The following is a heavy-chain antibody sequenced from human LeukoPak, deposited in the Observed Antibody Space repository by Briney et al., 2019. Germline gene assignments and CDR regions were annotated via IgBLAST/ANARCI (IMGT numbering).Heavy chain of an antibody. D-gene: IGHD6-13*01. Sequence: GRSLRLSCAASGFTFSSYGMHWVRQAPGKGLEGVAVIWYDGSNKYYADSVKGRFTISRDNSKNTLYLQMNSLRAEDTAVYYCAKESIAAAYYYYYMDVWGKGTTVTVSS. CDR3: AKESIAAAYYYYYMDV. J-gene: IGHJ6*03. V-gene: IGHV3-33*06. CDR1: GFTFSSYG. CDR2: IWYDGSNK.